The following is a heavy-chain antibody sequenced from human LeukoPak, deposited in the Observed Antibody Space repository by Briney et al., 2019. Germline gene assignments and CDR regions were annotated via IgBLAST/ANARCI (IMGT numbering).Heavy chain of an antibody. Sequence: PSETLSLTCAVSGYSISSGYYWGWIRQPPGKGLEWIGSIYHSGSTYYNPSLKSRVTISVDTSKNQFSLKLSSVTAADTAVYYCARLTPMTTVTSWFDPWGQGTLVTVSS. J-gene: IGHJ5*02. CDR3: ARLTPMTTVTSWFDP. D-gene: IGHD4-17*01. CDR1: GYSISSGYY. CDR2: IYHSGST. V-gene: IGHV4-38-2*01.